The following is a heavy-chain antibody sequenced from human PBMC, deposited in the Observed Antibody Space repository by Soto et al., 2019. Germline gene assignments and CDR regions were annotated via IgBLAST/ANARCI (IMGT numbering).Heavy chain of an antibody. J-gene: IGHJ4*02. CDR2: ISGSGGST. Sequence: GGSLRLSCAASGFTFSSYAMSWVRQAPGKGLEWVSAISGSGGSTYYADSVKGRFTISRDNSKNTLYLQMNSLRAEDTAVYYCAKDASAIVATMVYFDYWGQGTLVTVSS. CDR1: GFTFSSYA. CDR3: AKDASAIVATMVYFDY. V-gene: IGHV3-23*01. D-gene: IGHD5-12*01.